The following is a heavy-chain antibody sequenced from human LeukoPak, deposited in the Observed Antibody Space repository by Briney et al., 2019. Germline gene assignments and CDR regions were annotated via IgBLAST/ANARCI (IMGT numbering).Heavy chain of an antibody. D-gene: IGHD1-14*01. Sequence: PGGSLRLSCAASGFTFSSYWMHWVRQVPGKGLVWVARTNPGGSSITYADSVKGRFTISRDNAKNTLYQQMDSLRAEDTGVYYCARSNQADDYWGQGTLVTVSS. CDR3: ARSNQADDY. V-gene: IGHV3-74*01. J-gene: IGHJ4*02. CDR1: GFTFSSYW. CDR2: TNPGGSSI.